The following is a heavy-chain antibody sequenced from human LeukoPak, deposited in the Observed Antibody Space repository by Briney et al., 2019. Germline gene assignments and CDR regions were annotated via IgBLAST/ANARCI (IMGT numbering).Heavy chain of an antibody. CDR2: IYYNAYT. Sequence: SETLSLTCTVSGDSISSGDSYWSWLRQPPGKGLEWIGSIYYNAYTYYNPSLKSRITISVDTSKNQFSLRLRSVTAADTAVYFCARAGQYYHDSSGYFPDYWGQGTLVTVSS. CDR1: GDSISSGDSY. J-gene: IGHJ4*02. CDR3: ARAGQYYHDSSGYFPDY. D-gene: IGHD3-22*01. V-gene: IGHV4-30-4*01.